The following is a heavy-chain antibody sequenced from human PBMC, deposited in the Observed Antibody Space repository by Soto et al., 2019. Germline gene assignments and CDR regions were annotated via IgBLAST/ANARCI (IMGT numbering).Heavy chain of an antibody. V-gene: IGHV3-73*01. CDR3: TSRIAVAGQTNVDY. CDR2: IRSKANSYAT. CDR1: GFTFSGSA. D-gene: IGHD6-19*01. Sequence: EVQLVESGGGLVQPGGSLKLSCAASGFTFSGSAMHWVRQASGKGLEWVGRIRSKANSYATAYAASVKGRITISRDDSKNTAYLQMNSLKTEDTAVYSCTSRIAVAGQTNVDYWGQGTLVTVSS. J-gene: IGHJ4*02.